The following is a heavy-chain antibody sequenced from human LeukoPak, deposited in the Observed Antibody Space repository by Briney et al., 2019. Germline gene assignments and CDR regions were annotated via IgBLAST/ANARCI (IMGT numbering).Heavy chain of an antibody. CDR2: INQDGSEK. CDR3: ARDGVRDGLYFDR. J-gene: IGHJ4*02. V-gene: IGHV3-7*01. Sequence: GGSLRLSCAASGFTFSSYWMNWVRQAPGKGLEWVASINQDGSEKYYLDSVKGRFTISRDNAKNSLYLQMNSLRDEDTAVYSCARDGVRDGLYFDRWGQGTLVTVSS. CDR1: GFTFSSYW. D-gene: IGHD5-24*01.